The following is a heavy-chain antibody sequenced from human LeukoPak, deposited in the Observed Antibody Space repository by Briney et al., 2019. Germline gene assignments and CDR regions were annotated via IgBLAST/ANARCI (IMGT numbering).Heavy chain of an antibody. D-gene: IGHD3-22*01. CDR1: GYSFTSXX. V-gene: IGHV5-51*01. CDR3: ARHNPFYDSSAYYYFDY. CDR2: XXXGDSDT. Sequence: GSGYSFTSXXXXXVRXXXGRGXXXXXXXXXGDSDTRYSPSFQGQVTISADKSISTAYLQWSSLKASDTAMYYCARHNPFYDSSAYYYFDYWGQGTLVTVSS. J-gene: IGHJ4*02.